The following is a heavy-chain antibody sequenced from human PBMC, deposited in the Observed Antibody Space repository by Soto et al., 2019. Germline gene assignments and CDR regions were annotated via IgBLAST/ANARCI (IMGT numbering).Heavy chain of an antibody. CDR2: ISYDGSNR. J-gene: IGHJ4*02. V-gene: IGHV3-30-3*01. CDR1: GFTVSNYA. Sequence: QVQMVESGGGVVQPGRSLRLSCAASGFTVSNYAMHWIRQAPGKGLEWVAVISYDGSNRQYAESVKGRFTISRDNFENTLYLHMDSLRAEDTAVYYCARDLGSNYDTRARWDWWGQGTLGTVSS. D-gene: IGHD3-22*01. CDR3: ARDLGSNYDTRARWDW.